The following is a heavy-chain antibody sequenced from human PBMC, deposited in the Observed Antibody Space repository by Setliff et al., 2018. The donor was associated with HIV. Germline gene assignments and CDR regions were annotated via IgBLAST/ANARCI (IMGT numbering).Heavy chain of an antibody. CDR1: GYTFTAYG. CDR2: ISTYSDET. Sequence: ASVKVSCKPSGYTFTAYGLSWVRQAPGQGLEWMGWISTYSDETSYAQKLQGRVTMTTDTSTSTAYMELRRLTFDDTAVYYCATGKNSGYDSDAFDIWGQGTMVTVSS. V-gene: IGHV1-18*01. D-gene: IGHD5-12*01. CDR3: ATGKNSGYDSDAFDI. J-gene: IGHJ3*02.